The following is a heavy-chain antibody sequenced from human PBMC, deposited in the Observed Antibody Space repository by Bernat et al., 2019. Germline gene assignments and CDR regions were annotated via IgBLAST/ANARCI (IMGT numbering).Heavy chain of an antibody. Sequence: QLQLQESGPGLVKPSETLSLTCTVSGGSISSSSYYWGWIRQPPGKGLEWIGSIYYSGSTYYNPSLKSRVTISVDTPKNQFSLKLSSVTAADTAVYYCARKDTAREGDFDYWGQGTLVTVSS. CDR2: IYYSGST. J-gene: IGHJ4*02. CDR1: GGSISSSSYY. V-gene: IGHV4-39*01. D-gene: IGHD5-18*01. CDR3: ARKDTAREGDFDY.